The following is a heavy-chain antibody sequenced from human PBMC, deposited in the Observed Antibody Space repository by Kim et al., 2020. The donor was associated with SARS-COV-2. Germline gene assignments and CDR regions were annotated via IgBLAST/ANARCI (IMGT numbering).Heavy chain of an antibody. CDR2: IIPIFGTA. D-gene: IGHD3-3*02. Sequence: SVKVSCKASGGTFSSYAISWVRQAPGQGLEWMGGIIPIFGTANYAQKFQGRVTITADESTSTAYMELSSLRSEDTAVYYCARDRGSPSRPFLEWSFDYWGQGTLVTVSS. V-gene: IGHV1-69*13. CDR1: GGTFSSYA. J-gene: IGHJ4*02. CDR3: ARDRGSPSRPFLEWSFDY.